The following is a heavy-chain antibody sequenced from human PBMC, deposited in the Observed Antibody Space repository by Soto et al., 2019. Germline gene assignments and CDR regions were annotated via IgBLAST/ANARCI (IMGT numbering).Heavy chain of an antibody. D-gene: IGHD6-19*01. V-gene: IGHV3-48*02. J-gene: IGHJ5*02. CDR2: ISSSSSTI. CDR1: GFTFSSYS. CDR3: ARAAVAGPNNWFDP. Sequence: PGGSLRLSCAASGFTFSSYSMNWVRQAPGKGLEWVSYISSSSSTIYYADSVKGRFTISRDNAKNSLYLQMNSLRDEDTAVYYCARAAVAGPNNWFDPWGQGTLVTVSS.